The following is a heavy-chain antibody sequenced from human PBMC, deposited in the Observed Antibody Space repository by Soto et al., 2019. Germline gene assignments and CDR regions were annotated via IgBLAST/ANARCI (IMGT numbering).Heavy chain of an antibody. V-gene: IGHV1-2*04. D-gene: IGHD3-3*01. CDR3: ARSRQYYDFDYYCGMDV. Sequence: QVQLVQSGAEVKKPGASVKVSCKASGYTFTGYYMHWVRQAPGQGLEWMGWINPNSGGTNYAQKFQGWVTMTRDTSISTAYMELSRLRSDDTAVYYCARSRQYYDFDYYCGMDVWGQGTTVTVSS. CDR2: INPNSGGT. CDR1: GYTFTGYY. J-gene: IGHJ6*02.